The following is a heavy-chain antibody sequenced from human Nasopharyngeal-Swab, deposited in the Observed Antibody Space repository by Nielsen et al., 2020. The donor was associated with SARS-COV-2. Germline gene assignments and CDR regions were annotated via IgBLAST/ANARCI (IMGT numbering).Heavy chain of an antibody. V-gene: IGHV3-74*01. Sequence: GESLKISCAASGFTFSSYWMHWVRQAPGKGLVWVSRINSAGSSTSYADSVKGRFTISRDNAKNTLYLQMNSLRAEDTAVYYCVRSPSSISPGWFDPWGQGTLVTVSS. CDR2: INSAGSST. J-gene: IGHJ5*02. CDR3: VRSPSSISPGWFDP. CDR1: GFTFSSYW. D-gene: IGHD1-14*01.